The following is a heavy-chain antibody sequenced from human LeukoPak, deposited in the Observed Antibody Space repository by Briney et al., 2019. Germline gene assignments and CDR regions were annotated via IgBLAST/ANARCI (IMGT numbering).Heavy chain of an antibody. J-gene: IGHJ4*02. V-gene: IGHV4-39*07. CDR3: AREVHSSSPL. CDR2: IYHSGST. Sequence: KPSETLSLTCTVSGGSISSSSYYWGWIRQPPGKGLEWIGSIYHSGSTYYNPSLKSRVTISVDRSKNQFSLKLSSVTAADTAVYYCAREVHSSSPLWGQGTLVTVSS. D-gene: IGHD6-6*01. CDR1: GGSISSSSYY.